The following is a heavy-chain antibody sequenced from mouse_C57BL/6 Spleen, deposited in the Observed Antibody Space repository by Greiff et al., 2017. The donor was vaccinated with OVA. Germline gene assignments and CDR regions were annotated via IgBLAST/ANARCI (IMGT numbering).Heavy chain of an antibody. V-gene: IGHV3-6*01. CDR3: ARAGPYYAMDY. CDR2: ISYDGSN. Sequence: ESGPGLVKPSQSLSLTCSVTGYSITSGYYWNWIRQFPGNKLEWMGYISYDGSNNYNPSLKNRISITLDTSKNQFFLKLNSVTTEDTATYYCARAGPYYAMDYWGQGTSVTVSS. J-gene: IGHJ4*01. CDR1: GYSITSGYY.